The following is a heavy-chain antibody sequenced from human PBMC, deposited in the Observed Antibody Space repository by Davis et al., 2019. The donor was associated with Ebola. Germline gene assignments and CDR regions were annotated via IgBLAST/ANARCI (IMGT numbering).Heavy chain of an antibody. V-gene: IGHV1-8*01. J-gene: IGHJ4*02. CDR3: ARIPSTSSLLDY. CDR2: MNPNSGNT. CDR1: GYTFTSYD. Sequence: AASVKVSCKASGYTFTSYDINWVRQATEQGLEWMGWMNPNSGNTGYAQKFQGRVTITRNTSISTAYMELSSLRSEDTAVYYCARIPSTSSLLDYWGQGTLVTVSS. D-gene: IGHD6-6*01.